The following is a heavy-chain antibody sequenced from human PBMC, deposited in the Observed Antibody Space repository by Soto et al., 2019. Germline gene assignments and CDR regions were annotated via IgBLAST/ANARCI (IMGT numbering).Heavy chain of an antibody. V-gene: IGHV1-69*13. CDR1: GGTFSSYA. CDR2: IIPIFGTA. Sequence: GASVKVSCKASGGTFSSYAISWVRQAPGQGLEWMGGIIPIFGTANYAQKFRGRVTITADESTSTAYMELSSLRSEDTAVYYCARSPPKANWFDPWGQGTLVTVSS. CDR3: ARSPPKANWFDP. J-gene: IGHJ5*02.